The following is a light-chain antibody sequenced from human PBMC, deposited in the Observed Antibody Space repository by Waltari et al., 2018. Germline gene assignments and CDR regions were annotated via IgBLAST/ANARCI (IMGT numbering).Light chain of an antibody. CDR3: ASWADSLNGPV. Sequence: QSVMTQPPSASGTPGQTVTISCSGSSSNIGHNSVSWYQQLPGTAPKLLIFNNDQRPSGVPDRFSGSKSGTSASLAIRGLQSEDEADYYCASWADSLNGPVFGGGTKLTVL. CDR2: NND. J-gene: IGLJ3*02. V-gene: IGLV1-44*01. CDR1: SSNIGHNS.